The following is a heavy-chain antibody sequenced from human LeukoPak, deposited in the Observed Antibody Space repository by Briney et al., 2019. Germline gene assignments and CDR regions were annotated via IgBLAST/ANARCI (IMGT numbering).Heavy chain of an antibody. CDR3: ARGDMVRGVITSHFYYYYMDV. CDR1: GYTFTGYY. Sequence: ASVKVSCKASGYTFTGYYMHWVRQAPGQGLEWMGWINPNSGGTNYAQKFQGRVTMTRDTSISTAYMELRSLRSDDTAVYYCARGDMVRGVITSHFYYYYMDVWGRGTTVTVSS. D-gene: IGHD3-10*01. V-gene: IGHV1-2*02. J-gene: IGHJ6*03. CDR2: INPNSGGT.